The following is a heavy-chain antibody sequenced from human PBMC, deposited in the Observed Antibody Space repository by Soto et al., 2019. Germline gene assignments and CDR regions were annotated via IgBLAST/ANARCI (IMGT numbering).Heavy chain of an antibody. D-gene: IGHD4-17*01. V-gene: IGHV1-18*01. CDR2: ISAYNGNT. J-gene: IGHJ4*02. CDR1: GYTFTSYG. CDR3: ARANDYGDYVQYYFDY. Sequence: QVQLVQSGAEVKKPGASVKVSCKASGYTFTSYGISWVRQAPGQGLEWMGWISAYNGNTNYAQKLQGRVTMTTDTSSSTAYMELRSLRSDDTAVYYGARANDYGDYVQYYFDYWGQGTLVPVSS.